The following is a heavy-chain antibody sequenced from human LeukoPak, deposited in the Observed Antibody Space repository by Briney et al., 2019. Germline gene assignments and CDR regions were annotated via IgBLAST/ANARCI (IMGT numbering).Heavy chain of an antibody. CDR3: ARRRIVGGLGY. Sequence: SETLSLTCTVSGGSISSSPYYWGWIRQPPGKGLEWIGTIYYSGSTYYNPSLKSRVTISVDTSKNQFSLKLSSVTAADTAVYYCARRRIVGGLGYWGQGTLVTVSS. V-gene: IGHV4-39*07. CDR2: IYYSGST. J-gene: IGHJ4*02. D-gene: IGHD1-26*01. CDR1: GGSISSSPYY.